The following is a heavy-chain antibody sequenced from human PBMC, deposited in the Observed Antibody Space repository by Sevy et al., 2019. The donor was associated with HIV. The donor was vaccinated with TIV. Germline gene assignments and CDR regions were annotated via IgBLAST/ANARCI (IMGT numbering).Heavy chain of an antibody. D-gene: IGHD5-18*01. J-gene: IGHJ4*02. Sequence: GGSLRLSCAASGFTFSVYWMNWVRQAPGKGLEWVATMKEEGSEKYYVDSVKGRFTISRDNAKRSRYLQMNSLRAEDTAVYYCVREGVGGYSYSLDYWGQGTLVTVSS. CDR3: VREGVGGYSYSLDY. CDR1: GFTFSVYW. V-gene: IGHV3-7*01. CDR2: MKEEGSEK.